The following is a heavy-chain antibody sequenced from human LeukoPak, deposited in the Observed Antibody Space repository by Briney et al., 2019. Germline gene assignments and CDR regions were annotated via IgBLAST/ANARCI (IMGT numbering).Heavy chain of an antibody. CDR1: GFTFSSHG. CDR2: IVGGAGGT. V-gene: IGHV3-23*01. D-gene: IGHD2-2*01. J-gene: IGHJ4*02. CDR3: AHGSMYQLDY. Sequence: GSLRLSCAASGFTFSSHGMSWVRQAPGKGLEWVSGIVGGAGGTYYADSVKGRFTISRDNSKNTLYLQMNSLRAEDTAVYYCAHGSMYQLDYWGQGTLVTVSS.